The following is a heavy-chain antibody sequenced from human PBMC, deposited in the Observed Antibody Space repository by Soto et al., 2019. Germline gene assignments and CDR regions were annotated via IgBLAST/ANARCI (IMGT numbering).Heavy chain of an antibody. CDR3: ARDLFGAEDY. Sequence: QVQLVESGGGVVQPGRSLRLSCAASGFTFSSYGMHGVRQAPGKGLEWVVVIWSDGSNKHYADSVKGRFTISRDNSKNTLYVQMNSLRAEDTAVYYCARDLFGAEDYWGQGTLVNVSS. J-gene: IGHJ4*02. CDR2: IWSDGSNK. D-gene: IGHD3-10*01. CDR1: GFTFSSYG. V-gene: IGHV3-33*01.